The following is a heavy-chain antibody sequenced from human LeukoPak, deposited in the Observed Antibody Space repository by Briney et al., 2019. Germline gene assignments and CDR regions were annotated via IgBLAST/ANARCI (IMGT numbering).Heavy chain of an antibody. Sequence: ASVKVSCKASGYTFTSYDINWVRQATGQGLEWMGWMNPNSGNTGYAQKFQGRVTMTRNTSISTAYMGLSSLRSEDTAVYYCARAKKQILAYGMDVWGQGTTVTVSS. CDR3: ARAKKQILAYGMDV. CDR1: GYTFTSYD. J-gene: IGHJ6*02. D-gene: IGHD3-3*01. CDR2: MNPNSGNT. V-gene: IGHV1-8*01.